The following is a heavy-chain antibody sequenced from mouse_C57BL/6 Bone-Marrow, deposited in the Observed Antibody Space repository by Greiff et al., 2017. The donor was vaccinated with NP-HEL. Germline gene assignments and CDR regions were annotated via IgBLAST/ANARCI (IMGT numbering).Heavy chain of an antibody. D-gene: IGHD2-5*01. CDR1: GFTFSSYG. J-gene: IGHJ2*01. CDR2: ISSGGSYT. CDR3: ARHYYSNCFDY. Sequence: VKLVESGGDLVKPGGSLKLSCAASGFTFSSYGMSWVRQTPDKRLEWVATISSGGSYTYYPDSVKGRFTISSANAKNTLYLQMSSLKSEDTAMYYCARHYYSNCFDYWGQGTTLTVSS. V-gene: IGHV5-6*01.